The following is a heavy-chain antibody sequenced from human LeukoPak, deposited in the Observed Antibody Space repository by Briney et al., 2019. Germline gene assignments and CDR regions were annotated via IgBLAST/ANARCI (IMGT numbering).Heavy chain of an antibody. J-gene: IGHJ4*02. Sequence: QTGGSLRLSCAASGFTFSSYAMHWVRQAPGKGLEWVAVISYDGSNKYYADSVKGRFTISRDNSKNTLYLQMNSLRAEDTAVYYCARVVRGVTTWIDYWGQGTLVTVSS. CDR2: ISYDGSNK. V-gene: IGHV3-30-3*01. D-gene: IGHD3-10*02. CDR1: GFTFSSYA. CDR3: ARVVRGVTTWIDY.